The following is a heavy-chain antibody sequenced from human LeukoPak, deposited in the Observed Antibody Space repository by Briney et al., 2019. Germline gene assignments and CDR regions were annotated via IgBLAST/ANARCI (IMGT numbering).Heavy chain of an antibody. CDR1: GYTFTNYD. V-gene: IGHV1-18*01. CDR2: ISVYNGNT. J-gene: IGHJ4*02. Sequence: EASVKVSCKASGYTFTNYDISWVRQAPGQGLEWMGWISVYNGNTKYTQNLQGRVTMTTDTSSSTAYMEMRSLRSDDTAVYYCARDRDAYTNENYDYWGQGTLVTVSS. CDR3: ARDRDAYTNENYDY. D-gene: IGHD5-24*01.